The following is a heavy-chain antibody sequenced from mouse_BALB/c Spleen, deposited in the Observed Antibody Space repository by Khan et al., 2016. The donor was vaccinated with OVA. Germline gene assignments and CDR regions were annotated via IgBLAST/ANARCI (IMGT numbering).Heavy chain of an antibody. Sequence: QIQLVQSGPELKKPGETVKISCKASDYSFTDYSMHWVKQAPGKGLKWMGWINTETGEPTYADDFKGRFAFSLETSVSTAYLQINNLKNEDTATYFCATSNPFYAMDYWGQGTSVTVSS. J-gene: IGHJ4*01. CDR1: DYSFTDYS. V-gene: IGHV9-2-1*01. CDR2: INTETGEP. CDR3: ATSNPFYAMDY. D-gene: IGHD4-1*01.